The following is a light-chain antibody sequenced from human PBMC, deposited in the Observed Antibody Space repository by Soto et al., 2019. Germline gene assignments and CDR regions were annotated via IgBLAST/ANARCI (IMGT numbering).Light chain of an antibody. CDR3: SSYTSSSTGV. Sequence: QSALTQAPSVSGSPGQSVTISCTGTSSDVGSYNRVSWYQQPPGTAPKLRIYQVSNRPSGVPDRFAGSKSGNTASLTISGLQAEDEADYYCSSYTSSSTGVFGGGTKLTVL. CDR1: SSDVGSYNR. J-gene: IGLJ3*02. CDR2: QVS. V-gene: IGLV2-18*02.